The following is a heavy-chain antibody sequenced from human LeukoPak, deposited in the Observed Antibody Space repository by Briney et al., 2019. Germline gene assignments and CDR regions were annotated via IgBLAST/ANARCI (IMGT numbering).Heavy chain of an antibody. V-gene: IGHV3-7*05. CDR1: GFTFSSYW. J-gene: IGHJ4*02. Sequence: GGSLRLSCAASGFTFSSYWMSWVRQAPGKGLEWVANINQHGTDKYYVDSVRGRFTISRDNAKNSLYLQMNSLRAEDTAVYYCAANSGPFDFWGQGTLVTVSS. CDR2: INQHGTDK. CDR3: AANSGPFDF. D-gene: IGHD6-19*01.